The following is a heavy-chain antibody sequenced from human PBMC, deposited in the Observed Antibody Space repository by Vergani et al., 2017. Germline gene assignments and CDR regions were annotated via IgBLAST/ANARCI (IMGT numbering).Heavy chain of an antibody. Sequence: QVQLVESGGGLSNLGGPWRSSCAPLGLPLGDNYLTGIPQAPGKGLEWISYISGSGHTKYYADSVKGRFAISRDNAKNSLYLQMNNLRVEDTAVYYCARDLLPGTLLLLAYWGQGTLISVSS. J-gene: IGHJ4*02. CDR3: ARDLLPGTLLLLAY. CDR2: ISGSGHTK. CDR1: GLPLGDNY. V-gene: IGHV3-11*04. D-gene: IGHD1-7*01.